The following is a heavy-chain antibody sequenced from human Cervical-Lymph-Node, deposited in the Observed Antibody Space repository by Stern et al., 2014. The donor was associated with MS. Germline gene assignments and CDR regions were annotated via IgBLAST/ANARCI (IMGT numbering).Heavy chain of an antibody. V-gene: IGHV4-4*02. Sequence: QVQLVESGPGLVTPSETLSLTCAVSGGSISNGIWWSWVRQPPGKGLEWIGEVYHSGSTNYNPSLPSRVTISVDQSKMTVSLMVNSVTAADTAVYYCARYVEAIIIGVRNHYNGMDVWGQGTTVTVSS. CDR1: GGSISNGIW. CDR2: VYHSGST. D-gene: IGHD1-14*01. CDR3: ARYVEAIIIGVRNHYNGMDV. J-gene: IGHJ6*02.